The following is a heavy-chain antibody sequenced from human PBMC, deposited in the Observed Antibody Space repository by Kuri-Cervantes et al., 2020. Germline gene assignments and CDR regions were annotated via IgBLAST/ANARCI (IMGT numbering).Heavy chain of an antibody. CDR2: IYYSGST. Sequence: SETLSLTCTVSGGSISSGDYYWSWIRQPLGKGLEWIGYIYYSGSTYYNPSLKSRVTISVDTSKNQFSLKLSSVTAADTAVYYCATRGRGEARYCSSTSCYEGWFDPWGQGTLVTVSS. CDR3: ATRGRGEARYCSSTSCYEGWFDP. V-gene: IGHV4-30-4*01. CDR1: GGSISSGDYY. D-gene: IGHD2-2*01. J-gene: IGHJ5*02.